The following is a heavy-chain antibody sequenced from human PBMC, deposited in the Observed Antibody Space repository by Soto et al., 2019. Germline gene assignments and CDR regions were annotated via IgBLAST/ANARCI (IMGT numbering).Heavy chain of an antibody. V-gene: IGHV4-34*09. J-gene: IGHJ5*02. D-gene: IGHD4-4*01. CDR1: GGSFSGYY. CDR3: ARAPTTVTTIKSPRSVSSGWFDP. CDR2: INHSGST. Sequence: SETLSLTCAVDGGSFSGYYWSWIRQPPGKGLEWIGEINHSGSTNYNPSLKSRVTIPVDTSKNQFSLKLSSVTAADTAVYYCARAPTTVTTIKSPRSVSSGWFDPWGQGTLVTVSS.